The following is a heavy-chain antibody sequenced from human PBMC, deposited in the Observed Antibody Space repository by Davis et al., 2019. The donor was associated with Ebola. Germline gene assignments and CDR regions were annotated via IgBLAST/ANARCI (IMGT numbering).Heavy chain of an antibody. Sequence: SETLSLICAVSGGSISSSNWWSWVRQPPGKGLEWIGEIYHSGSTNYNPSLKSRVTISVDKSKNQFSLKLSSVTAADTAVYYCASRGYSGYDENEGWFDPWGQGTLVTVSS. D-gene: IGHD5-12*01. CDR3: ASRGYSGYDENEGWFDP. CDR1: GGSISSSNW. J-gene: IGHJ5*02. CDR2: IYHSGST. V-gene: IGHV4-4*02.